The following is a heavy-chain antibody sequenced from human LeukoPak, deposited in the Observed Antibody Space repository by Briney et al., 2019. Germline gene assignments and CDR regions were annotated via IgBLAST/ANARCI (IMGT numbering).Heavy chain of an antibody. CDR1: GYSISSGYY. V-gene: IGHV4-38-2*02. CDR2: IYHSGST. Sequence: PSETLSLTCTVSGYSISSGYYWGWIRQPPGKGLEWIGSIYHSGSTYYNPSLKSRVTISVDTSKNQFSLKLSSVTAAGTAVYYCAREGGYCSSTSCFGGNYYYYYMDVWGKGTTVTVSS. J-gene: IGHJ6*03. D-gene: IGHD2-2*01. CDR3: AREGGYCSSTSCFGGNYYYYYMDV.